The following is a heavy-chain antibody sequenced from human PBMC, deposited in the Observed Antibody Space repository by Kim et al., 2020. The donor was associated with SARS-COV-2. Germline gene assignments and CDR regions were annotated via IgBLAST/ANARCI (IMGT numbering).Heavy chain of an antibody. V-gene: IGHV3-74*01. CDR1: GFTFSNYW. CDR2: INEDGSAT. Sequence: GGSLRLSCTASGFTFSNYWMHWVRQLPGKGLVWVANINEDGSATNYADSAKGRFTISRDNATNTLYLQMNRLRAEDTAVYYCAGVSGGVWGQGNMVTVSS. CDR3: AGVSGGV. J-gene: IGHJ4*02. D-gene: IGHD3-10*01.